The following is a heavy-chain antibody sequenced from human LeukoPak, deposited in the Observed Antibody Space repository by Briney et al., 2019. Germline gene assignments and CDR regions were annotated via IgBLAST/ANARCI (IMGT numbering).Heavy chain of an antibody. CDR1: GGSISSGDYY. CDR3: ARVVPVPAVAAGWFDP. CDR2: IYYSGST. Sequence: SETLSLTCAVSGGSISSGDYYWSWIRQPPGKGLEWIGYIYYSGSTYYNPSLKSRVTISVDTSKNQFSLKLSSVTAADTAVYYCARVVPVPAVAAGWFDPWGQGTLVTVSS. J-gene: IGHJ5*02. V-gene: IGHV4-30-4*01. D-gene: IGHD6-19*01.